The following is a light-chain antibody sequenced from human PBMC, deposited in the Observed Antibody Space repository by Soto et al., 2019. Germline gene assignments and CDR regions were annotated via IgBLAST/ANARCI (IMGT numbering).Light chain of an antibody. CDR2: SAS. J-gene: IGKJ1*01. V-gene: IGKV1-9*01. CDR1: QGISSY. CDR3: QQVNSFPWW. Sequence: DIQLTQSPSFLSASVGDRVTITCRASQGISSYLAWYQQKPGRAPKLLIYSASTLQCGVPSRFSGIGSGTDFTLTISSLQPEDFATYYCQQVNSFPWWFGQGTKVEIK.